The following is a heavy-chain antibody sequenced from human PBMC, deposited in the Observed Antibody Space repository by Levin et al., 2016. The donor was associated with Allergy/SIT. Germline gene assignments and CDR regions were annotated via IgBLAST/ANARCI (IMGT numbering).Heavy chain of an antibody. Sequence: WIRQPPGKGLEWVAVISYDGSNKYYADSVKGRFTISRDNSKNTLYLQMNSLRAEDTAVYYCAKDPYYGLVSNWFDPWGQGTLVTVSS. V-gene: IGHV3-30*18. CDR3: AKDPYYGLVSNWFDP. CDR2: ISYDGSNK. J-gene: IGHJ5*02. D-gene: IGHD3-10*01.